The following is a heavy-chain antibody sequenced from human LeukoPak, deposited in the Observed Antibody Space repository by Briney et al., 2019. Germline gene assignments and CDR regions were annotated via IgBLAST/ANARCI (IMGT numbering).Heavy chain of an antibody. CDR3: AKLRGSVTTVVDC. J-gene: IGHJ4*02. CDR1: GFTSSSYA. D-gene: IGHD4-23*01. Sequence: GGSLRLSCAATGFTSSSYAMSWVRHAPGKGLEWVSAISRGGDDTYYADSVKGRFTISRDNSRNMVYLQANTLRVEDTAVYYCAKLRGSVTTVVDCWGQGTLVTVSS. V-gene: IGHV3-23*01. CDR2: ISRGGDDT.